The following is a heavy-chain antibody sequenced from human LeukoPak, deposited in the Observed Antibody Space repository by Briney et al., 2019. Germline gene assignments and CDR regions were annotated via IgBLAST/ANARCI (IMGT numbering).Heavy chain of an antibody. V-gene: IGHV3-48*03. J-gene: IGHJ4*02. CDR2: ISSSGSTI. CDR3: ASAGGGQWLPRFDY. D-gene: IGHD6-19*01. Sequence: GGSLRLSCAASGFTFSSYEMNWVRQAPGKGLEWVSYISSSGSTIYYADSVKGRFTISRDNAKNSLYLQMNSLRAEDTAVYRCASAGGGQWLPRFDYWGQGTLVTVSS. CDR1: GFTFSSYE.